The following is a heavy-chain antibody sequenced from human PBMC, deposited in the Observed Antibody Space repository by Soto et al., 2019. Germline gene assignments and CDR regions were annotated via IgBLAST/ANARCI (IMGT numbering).Heavy chain of an antibody. CDR3: ARVIGGNYDFWSTLSYYYGMDV. CDR2: INSDGSST. Sequence: GGSLRLSCAASGFTFSSYWMHWVRQAPGKGLVWVSRINSDGSSTSYADSVKGRFTISRDNAKNTLYLQMNSLRAEDTAVYYCARVIGGNYDFWSTLSYYYGMDVWGQGTTVTVSS. CDR1: GFTFSSYW. J-gene: IGHJ6*02. D-gene: IGHD3-3*01. V-gene: IGHV3-74*01.